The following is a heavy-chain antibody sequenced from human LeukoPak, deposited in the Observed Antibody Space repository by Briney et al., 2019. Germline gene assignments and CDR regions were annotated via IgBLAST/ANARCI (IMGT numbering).Heavy chain of an antibody. J-gene: IGHJ1*01. CDR1: GFTFSSYG. V-gene: IGHV3-30*02. CDR3: AKEVYSKSFYEH. D-gene: IGHD6-13*01. CDR2: IWYDGSNK. Sequence: PGGSLRLSCAASGFTFSSYGMPWVRQAPGKGLEWVAVIWYDGSNKYYADSVKGRFSIFRDNSKNTLYLQMSSLRAEDTAVYYCAKEVYSKSFYEHWGQGTLVTVPS.